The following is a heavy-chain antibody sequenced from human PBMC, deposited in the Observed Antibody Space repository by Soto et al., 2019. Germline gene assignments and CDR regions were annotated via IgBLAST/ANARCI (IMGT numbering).Heavy chain of an antibody. J-gene: IGHJ4*02. V-gene: IGHV3-23*01. CDR2: ISGSGGST. CDR1: GFTFSSYA. D-gene: IGHD3-3*01. CDR3: AMGSYFGVVPDY. Sequence: EVQLLESGGGLVQHGGSLRLSCAASGFTFSSYAMSWVRQAPGKGLEWVSAISGSGGSTYYADSVKGRFTISRDNSKNTLYLQMNSLRAEDTAVYYCAMGSYFGVVPDYWGQGTLVTVSS.